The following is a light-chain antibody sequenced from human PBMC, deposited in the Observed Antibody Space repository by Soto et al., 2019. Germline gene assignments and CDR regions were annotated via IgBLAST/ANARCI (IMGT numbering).Light chain of an antibody. CDR2: GAS. CDR3: QQSFSTPWT. CDR1: QSIGTY. J-gene: IGKJ1*01. Sequence: DIQMTQSPSSLSASVGDRVTITCRASQSIGTYLNWYHQKPGKAPRLLICGASSLQSGVPSSFSGSGSGTDFTLTISRLQPEDFAAYYCQQSFSTPWTFGQGTKVEFK. V-gene: IGKV1-39*01.